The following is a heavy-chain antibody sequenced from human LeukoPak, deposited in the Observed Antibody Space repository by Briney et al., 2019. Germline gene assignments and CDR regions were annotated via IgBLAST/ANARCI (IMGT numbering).Heavy chain of an antibody. CDR3: ARLERAVAGTDDAFDI. V-gene: IGHV3-21*01. CDR1: GFTFSSYS. D-gene: IGHD6-19*01. Sequence: PGGSPRLSCAASGFTFSSYSMNWVRQAPGKGLEWVTSISSSSSYIYYADSVKGRFTISRDNAKNSLYLQMNSLRAEDTAVYYCARLERAVAGTDDAFDIWGQGTMVTVSS. CDR2: ISSSSSYI. J-gene: IGHJ3*02.